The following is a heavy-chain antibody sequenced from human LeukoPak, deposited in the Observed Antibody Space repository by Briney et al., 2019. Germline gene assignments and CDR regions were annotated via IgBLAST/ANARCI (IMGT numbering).Heavy chain of an antibody. D-gene: IGHD3-10*01. CDR1: GFTFSSYS. Sequence: GGSLRLSCAASGFTFSSYSMNWVRQAPGKGLEWIAYIGGSDTSYADSVKGRFAISRDNAKDSLYLQMNSLRAEDTAVYYCARDTAPHDYYGSGSYHDNWFDPWGQGTLVTVSS. CDR3: ARDTAPHDYYGSGSYHDNWFDP. CDR2: IGGSDT. V-gene: IGHV3-21*05. J-gene: IGHJ5*02.